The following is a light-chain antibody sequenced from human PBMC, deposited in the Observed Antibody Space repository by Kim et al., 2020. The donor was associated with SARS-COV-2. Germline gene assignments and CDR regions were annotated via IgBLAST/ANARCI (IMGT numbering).Light chain of an antibody. Sequence: GQSITSSCTGASRDVGGYNYGSWYQQNPGKAPKRLIYDVSAWPAGVPDRFSGSKSGNTASLTISGLQADDEADYYCCSYAGNYSWVFGGGTKLTVL. CDR2: DVS. CDR3: CSYAGNYSWV. V-gene: IGLV2-11*03. J-gene: IGLJ3*02. CDR1: SRDVGGYNY.